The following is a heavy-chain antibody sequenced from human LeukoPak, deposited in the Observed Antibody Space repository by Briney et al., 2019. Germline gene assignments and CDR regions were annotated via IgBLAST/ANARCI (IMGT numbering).Heavy chain of an antibody. CDR2: IRYDGSNK. CDR3: AKDIVVVPAAIILSVAFDI. CDR1: GFTFSSYG. J-gene: IGHJ3*02. V-gene: IGHV3-30*02. D-gene: IGHD2-2*01. Sequence: HPGGSLRLSCAASGFTFSSYGMHWVRQAPGKGLEWVAFIRYDGSNKYYADSVKGRFTISRDNSKNTLYLQMNSLRAEDTAVYYCAKDIVVVPAAIILSVAFDIWGQGTMVTASS.